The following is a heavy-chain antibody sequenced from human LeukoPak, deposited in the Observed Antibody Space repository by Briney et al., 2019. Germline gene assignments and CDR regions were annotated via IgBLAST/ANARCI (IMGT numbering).Heavy chain of an antibody. D-gene: IGHD6-19*01. Sequence: ASVKVSCKASGYTFTGYYMHWVRQAPGQGLEWMGWINPNSGGTNYAQKFQGRVTMTRDTSISTAYMELSRLRSDDTAVYYCARTGGRYSSGWYGYDYWGQGTLVTVSS. CDR1: GYTFTGYY. J-gene: IGHJ4*02. CDR2: INPNSGGT. V-gene: IGHV1-2*02. CDR3: ARTGGRYSSGWYGYDY.